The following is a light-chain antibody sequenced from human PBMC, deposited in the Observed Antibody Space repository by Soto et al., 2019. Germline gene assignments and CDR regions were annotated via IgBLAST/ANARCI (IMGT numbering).Light chain of an antibody. Sequence: EIVLTQSPGTLSLSPGERATLSCRASQSISSTYLAWYRQKPGQAPRLLIYDASNRATGIPARFSGSGSGTDFTLTISSLEPEDFAVYYCQQRSTPITFGQGTRLEIK. CDR2: DAS. CDR3: QQRSTPIT. CDR1: QSISSTY. V-gene: IGKV3D-20*02. J-gene: IGKJ5*01.